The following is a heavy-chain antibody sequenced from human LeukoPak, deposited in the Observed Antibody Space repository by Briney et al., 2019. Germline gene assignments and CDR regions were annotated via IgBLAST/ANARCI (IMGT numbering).Heavy chain of an antibody. V-gene: IGHV4-59*01. CDR2: MSYSGST. D-gene: IGHD4-17*01. CDR3: ARGSDFGDY. CDR1: GGSISSYY. J-gene: IGHJ4*02. Sequence: PSETLSLTCTVSGGSISSYYWSWIRQPPGKGRVWFGYMSYSGSTNYNPCLKSGATMSINTSKNQFSLRLSSVTAADTAVYYCARGSDFGDYWGQGTLVTVSS.